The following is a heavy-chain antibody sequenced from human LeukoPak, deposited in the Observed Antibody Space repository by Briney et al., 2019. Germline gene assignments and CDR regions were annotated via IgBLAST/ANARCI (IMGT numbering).Heavy chain of an antibody. D-gene: IGHD3-10*01. CDR3: ARVSMVADAFDI. CDR2: IYHSGST. V-gene: IGHV4-38-2*02. CDR1: GYTISSGYY. J-gene: IGHJ3*02. Sequence: SETLSLTCTVSGYTISSGYYWGWIRQPPGKGLEWIGSIYHSGSTYYNPSLKSRVTISLDTSKNQFSLKLSSVTAADTAVYYCARVSMVADAFDIWGQGTMVTVSS.